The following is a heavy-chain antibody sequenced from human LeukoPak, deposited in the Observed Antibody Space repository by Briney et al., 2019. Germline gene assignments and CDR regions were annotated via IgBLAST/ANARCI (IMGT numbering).Heavy chain of an antibody. CDR2: IKQDGSEK. D-gene: IGHD1-14*01. J-gene: IGHJ6*03. CDR3: AREPRSYMDV. CDR1: GFTFSNYW. V-gene: IGHV3-7*01. Sequence: GGSLRLSCAASGFTFSNYWMHWVRQAPGKGLEWVANIKQDGSEKYYVDSVKGRFTISRDNAKNSLYLQMNSLRAEDTAVYYCAREPRSYMDVWGKGTTVTVSS.